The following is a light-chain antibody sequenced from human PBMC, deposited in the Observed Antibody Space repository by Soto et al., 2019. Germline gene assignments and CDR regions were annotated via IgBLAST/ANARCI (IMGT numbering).Light chain of an antibody. V-gene: IGLV2-23*01. CDR1: SSDVGSYNL. CDR3: CSFAGTGTYV. Sequence: QSVLTQPASVSGSPGQSITIPCTGISSDVGSYNLVSWYQQHPDKAPKLIIYESTKRPSGVSNRFFGSKSGNTASLTISGLQAEDEADYYCCSFAGTGTYVFATGTKLTVL. CDR2: EST. J-gene: IGLJ1*01.